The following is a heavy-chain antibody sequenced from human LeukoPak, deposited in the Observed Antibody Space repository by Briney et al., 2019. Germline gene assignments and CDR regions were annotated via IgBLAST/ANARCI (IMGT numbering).Heavy chain of an antibody. Sequence: GGSLRLSCAASGFTFSNAWMSWVRQAPGKGLEWVGRIKSKTDGGTTDYAAPVKGGFTISRDDSKNTLYLQMNSLKTEDTALYYCTTARGGGATTDYWGQGTLVTVSS. CDR2: IKSKTDGGTT. V-gene: IGHV3-15*01. CDR1: GFTFSNAW. CDR3: TTARGGGATTDY. J-gene: IGHJ4*02. D-gene: IGHD1-26*01.